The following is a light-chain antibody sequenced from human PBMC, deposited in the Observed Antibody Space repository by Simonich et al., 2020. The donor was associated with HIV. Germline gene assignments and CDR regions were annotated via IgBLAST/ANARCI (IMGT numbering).Light chain of an antibody. V-gene: IGKV1-9*01. CDR3: QQLNSYPPPFT. CDR2: AAS. CDR1: QGISSY. J-gene: IGKJ3*01. Sequence: IQLTQSPSFLSASVGDRVTITCRARQGISSYLAWYQQKPGKAPKLLIYAASTLQSGVPSRFSGSGSGTEFTLTISSLQPEDFATYYCQQLNSYPPPFTFGPGTKVDIK.